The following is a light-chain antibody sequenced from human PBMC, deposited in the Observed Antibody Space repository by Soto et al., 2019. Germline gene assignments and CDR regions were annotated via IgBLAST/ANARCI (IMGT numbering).Light chain of an antibody. CDR1: QSISGH. V-gene: IGKV3-15*01. CDR3: QHYNNWPPWT. CDR2: GAS. J-gene: IGKJ1*01. Sequence: EMVMTQSPATLSVSPGERVTLSCRASQSISGHLAWYQQKRGQAPRLLIYGASTRATGIPARFSGSGSGTEFTLTINGLQSEDVEVDYCQHYNNWPPWTFGQGTTVEI.